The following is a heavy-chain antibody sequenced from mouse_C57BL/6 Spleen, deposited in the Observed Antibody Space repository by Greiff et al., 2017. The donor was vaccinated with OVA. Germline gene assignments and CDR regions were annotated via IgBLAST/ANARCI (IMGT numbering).Heavy chain of an antibody. V-gene: IGHV2-5*01. CDR1: GFSLTSYG. D-gene: IGHD1-1*01. CDR3: AKEGTKVVAACDY. CDR2: IGRGGST. J-gene: IGHJ2*01. Sequence: QVQLKESGPGLVQPSQSLSITCTVSGFSLTSYGVHWVRQSPGKGLEWLGVIGRGGSTDYNAPFMSILSITKDNSKSKVFYKMNSLQADDTAIYYCAKEGTKVVAACDYWGQGTTLTVSA.